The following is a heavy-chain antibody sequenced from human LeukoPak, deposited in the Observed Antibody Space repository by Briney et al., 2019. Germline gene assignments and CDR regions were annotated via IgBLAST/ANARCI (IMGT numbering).Heavy chain of an antibody. D-gene: IGHD3-22*01. CDR3: ARDYDSSGYYDY. V-gene: IGHV4-61*02. Sequence: SETLSLTCTVSGGSISSGSYYWSWIRQPAGKGLEWIGRIYTSGSTNYNPSLKSRVTISVDTSKNQFSLKLSSVTAADTAVYYCARDYDSSGYYDYWGQGTLVTVSS. J-gene: IGHJ4*02. CDR1: GGSISSGSYY. CDR2: IYTSGST.